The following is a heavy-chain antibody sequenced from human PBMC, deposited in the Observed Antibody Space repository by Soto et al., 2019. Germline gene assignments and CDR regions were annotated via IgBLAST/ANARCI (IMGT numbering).Heavy chain of an antibody. Sequence: QVQLQESGPGLVKPSQTLSLTCTVSGGSISSGGYYWSWIRQHPGKGLEWIGYIYYSGSTYYNPSLKSRVTISVDTSKNQCSLKLSSVTAADTAVYYCARGGARDGYNHLNYWGQGTLVTVSS. CDR1: GGSISSGGYY. CDR2: IYYSGST. V-gene: IGHV4-31*03. D-gene: IGHD5-12*01. J-gene: IGHJ4*02. CDR3: ARGGARDGYNHLNY.